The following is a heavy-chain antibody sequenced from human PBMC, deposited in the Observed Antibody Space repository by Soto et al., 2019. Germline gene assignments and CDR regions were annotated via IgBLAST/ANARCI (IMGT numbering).Heavy chain of an antibody. J-gene: IGHJ4*02. D-gene: IGHD5-18*01. Sequence: GGSLRLSCAASGFTFSSYAMSWVRQAPGKGLEWVSAISGSGGSTYYADSVKGRFTISRDNSKNTLYLQMNSLRAEDTAVYYCAQAGGGGYSYGYAHWGQGTLVTVSS. V-gene: IGHV3-23*01. CDR1: GFTFSSYA. CDR3: AQAGGGGYSYGYAH. CDR2: ISGSGGST.